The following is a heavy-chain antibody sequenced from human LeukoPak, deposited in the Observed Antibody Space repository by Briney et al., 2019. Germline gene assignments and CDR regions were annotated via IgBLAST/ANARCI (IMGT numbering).Heavy chain of an antibody. J-gene: IGHJ4*02. V-gene: IGHV3-9*03. D-gene: IGHD6-19*01. CDR3: TRSTGWYNYFDY. CDR1: GFTFDNYA. CDR2: ITWNSGSI. Sequence: GGSLRLSCAASGFTFDNYAMHWVRQAPGKGLEWVSGITWNSGSIAYADSVKGRFTISRDNAKNSLYLQMNSLRAEDVALYYCTRSTGWYNYFDYWGQGTLVTVSS.